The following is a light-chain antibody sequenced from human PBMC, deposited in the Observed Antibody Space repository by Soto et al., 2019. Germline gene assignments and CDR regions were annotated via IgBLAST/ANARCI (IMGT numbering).Light chain of an antibody. CDR3: QQYNTYPT. Sequence: DIQMTQSPSTLSASVGDRVTITCRASQTVNTWLAWYQQKPGKAPKVLIFDASSLKTGVPSRFSGSGSGTEFTLTISNLQPDDFATYYCQQYNTYPTFGQGTKVEIK. J-gene: IGKJ1*01. CDR2: DAS. CDR1: QTVNTW. V-gene: IGKV1-5*01.